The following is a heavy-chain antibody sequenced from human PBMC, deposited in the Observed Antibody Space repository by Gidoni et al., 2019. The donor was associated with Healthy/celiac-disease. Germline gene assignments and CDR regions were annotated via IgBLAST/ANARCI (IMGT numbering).Heavy chain of an antibody. CDR3: ARNSGVPAAMVDY. J-gene: IGHJ4*02. Sequence: QLQLQESGSGLVKPSQTLSLTSAVSGGSISSGGYSWSWIRQPQGKGLEWIGYIYHSGSTYYNPSLKSRVTTSVDRSKNQFSLKLSSVTAADTAVYYCARNSGVPAAMVDYWGQGTLVTVSS. V-gene: IGHV4-30-2*01. D-gene: IGHD2-2*01. CDR1: GGSISSGGYS. CDR2: IYHSGST.